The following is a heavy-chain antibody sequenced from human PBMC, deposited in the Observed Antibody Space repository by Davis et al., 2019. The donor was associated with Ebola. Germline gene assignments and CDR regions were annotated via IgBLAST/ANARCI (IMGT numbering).Heavy chain of an antibody. D-gene: IGHD6-6*01. CDR3: ARQVYSSSRVGVYYYGMDV. CDR2: IYHSGST. J-gene: IGHJ6*04. CDR1: GGSISSGGYS. Sequence: LRLSCAVSGGSISSGGYSWSWIRQPPGKGLEWLGYIYHSGSTYYNPSLKSRVTISVDRSKNQFSLKLGSVTAADTAVYYCARQVYSSSRVGVYYYGMDVWGKGTTVTVSS. V-gene: IGHV4-30-2*01.